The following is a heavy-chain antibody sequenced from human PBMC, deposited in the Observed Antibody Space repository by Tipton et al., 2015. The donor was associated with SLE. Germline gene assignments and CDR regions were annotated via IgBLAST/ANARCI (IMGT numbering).Heavy chain of an antibody. V-gene: IGHV4-39*07. CDR3: ARDRSHDPRVLDY. CDR2: INHSGST. Sequence: TLSLTCTVSGGSISSSSYYWGWIRQPPGKGLEWIGEINHSGSTKYNPSLKSRVTISVDTSKNQFSLKLSSVTAADTAVYYCARDRSHDPRVLDYWGQGTLVTVSS. D-gene: IGHD3-16*01. CDR1: GGSISSSSYY. J-gene: IGHJ4*02.